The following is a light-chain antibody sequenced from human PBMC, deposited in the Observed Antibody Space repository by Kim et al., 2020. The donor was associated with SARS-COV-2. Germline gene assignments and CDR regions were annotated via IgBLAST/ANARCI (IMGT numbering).Light chain of an antibody. V-gene: IGLV3-19*01. CDR1: SLRSYY. CDR3: NSRDSSGNHPYVV. Sequence: SSELTQDPAVSVALGQTVRITCQGDSLRSYYASWYQQKSGQAPVLVIYGKNNRPSGIPDRFSGSSSGNTASLTITGAQAEDEADYYCNSRDSSGNHPYVV. CDR2: GKN. J-gene: IGLJ2*01.